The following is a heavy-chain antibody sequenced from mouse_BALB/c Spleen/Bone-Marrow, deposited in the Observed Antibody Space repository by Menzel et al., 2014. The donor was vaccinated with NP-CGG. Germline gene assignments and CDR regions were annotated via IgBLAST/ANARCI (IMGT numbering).Heavy chain of an antibody. CDR1: GFNIKDTY. CDR3: ALYYCGSSGFAY. V-gene: IGHV14-3*02. CDR2: IDPANGNT. Sequence: VQLQQSGAELVKPGASVKLSCTASGFNIKDTYMHWVKQRPEQGLEWIGRIDPANGNTKYDPKFQGKATITADTSSNTDYLQLSSLTSEDTAVYYCALYYCGSSGFAYWGQGTLVTVSA. D-gene: IGHD1-1*01. J-gene: IGHJ3*01.